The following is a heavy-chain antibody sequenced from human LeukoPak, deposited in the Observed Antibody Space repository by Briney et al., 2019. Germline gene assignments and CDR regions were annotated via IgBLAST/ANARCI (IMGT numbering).Heavy chain of an antibody. CDR2: INPHTGET. Sequence: GASVKVSCKASGYTLTGYVVHWVRQAPGQGLEWMGWINPHTGETHYAPKFHGRVTMTRDTSISTVYVELSRLTSDDTAVFYCARESPSSGYNFDYWGPGTLVTVSS. CDR1: GYTLTGYV. CDR3: ARESPSSGYNFDY. V-gene: IGHV1-2*02. J-gene: IGHJ4*02. D-gene: IGHD3-22*01.